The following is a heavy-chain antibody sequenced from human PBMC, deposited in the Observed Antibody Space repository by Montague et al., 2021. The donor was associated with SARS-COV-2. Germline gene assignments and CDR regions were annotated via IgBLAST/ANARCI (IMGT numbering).Heavy chain of an antibody. D-gene: IGHD3-3*01. J-gene: IGHJ4*02. CDR1: GFTFSSYE. CDR2: ISSSGSTI. Sequence: SLRLSCAASGFTFSSYEMNWVRQAPGKGLEWVSYISSSGSTIYYADSVKGPFTISRDNAKNSLYLQMNSLRAEDTAVYYCARDPGFWSGYYDYWGQGTLVTVSS. CDR3: ARDPGFWSGYYDY. V-gene: IGHV3-48*03.